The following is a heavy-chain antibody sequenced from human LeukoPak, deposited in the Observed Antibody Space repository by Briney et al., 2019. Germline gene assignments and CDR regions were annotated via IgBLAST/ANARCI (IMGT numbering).Heavy chain of an antibody. CDR1: GFSIGTHW. D-gene: IGHD6-19*01. J-gene: IGHJ6*03. Sequence: GGSLRLSCLASGFSIGTHWMHWVRQAPGKGPVWVSRINSDGSSISYADSVKGRFTISRDNSKNTLYLQMNSLRAEDTAVYYCAKDLEHSSGWPYYYYYMDVWGKGTTVTVSS. V-gene: IGHV3-74*01. CDR3: AKDLEHSSGWPYYYYYMDV. CDR2: INSDGSSI.